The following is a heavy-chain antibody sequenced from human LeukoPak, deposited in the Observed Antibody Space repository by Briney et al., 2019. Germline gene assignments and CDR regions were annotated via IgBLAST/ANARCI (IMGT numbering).Heavy chain of an antibody. CDR2: IYYSGST. Sequence: TASETLSLTCTVSGGSISSYYWSWIRQPPGKGLEWIGYIYYSGSTNYNPSLKSRVTISVDTSKNQFSLKLSSVTAADTAVYYCARHLNYYDSSGRITSWSDPWGQGTLVTVSS. V-gene: IGHV4-59*08. D-gene: IGHD3-22*01. J-gene: IGHJ5*02. CDR1: GGSISSYY. CDR3: ARHLNYYDSSGRITSWSDP.